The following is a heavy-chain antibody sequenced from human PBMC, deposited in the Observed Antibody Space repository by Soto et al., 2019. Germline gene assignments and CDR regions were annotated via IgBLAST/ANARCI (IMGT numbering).Heavy chain of an antibody. CDR3: ARGGRLYYYYGMDV. CDR1: GFTFSSYA. Sequence: PRLSCAASGFTFSSYAMHWVRQAPGKGLEWVAVISYDGSNKYYADSVKGRFTISRDNSKNTLYLQMNSLRAEDTAVYYCARGGRLYYYYGMDVWGQGTTVTVSS. CDR2: ISYDGSNK. D-gene: IGHD6-25*01. V-gene: IGHV3-30-3*01. J-gene: IGHJ6*02.